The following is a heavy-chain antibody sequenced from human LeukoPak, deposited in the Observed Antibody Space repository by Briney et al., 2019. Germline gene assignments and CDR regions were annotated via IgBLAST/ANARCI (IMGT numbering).Heavy chain of an antibody. V-gene: IGHV3-73*01. CDR3: ATFPSGSWSAY. J-gene: IGHJ4*02. D-gene: IGHD1-26*01. CDR1: GLTFSDSG. CDR2: IRSKVDSYAT. Sequence: GGSLRLSCAASGLTFSDSGMHWVRQASGKGLEWVGHIRSKVDSYATVYAASVKGRFTITRDDSENTAYLQMNSLNTEDTAVYYCATFPSGSWSAYWGQGTLVTVSS.